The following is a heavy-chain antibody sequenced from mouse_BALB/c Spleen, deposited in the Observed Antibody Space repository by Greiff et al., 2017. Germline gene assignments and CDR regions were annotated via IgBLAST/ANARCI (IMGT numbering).Heavy chain of an antibody. CDR1: GYSITSGYY. J-gene: IGHJ3*01. D-gene: IGHD3-3*01. V-gene: IGHV3-6*02. Sequence: EVQLQQSGPGLVKPSQSLSLTCSVTGYSITSGYYWNWIRQFPGNKLEWMGYISNDGSTNYNPSLKNRISITRDTSKNQFFLKLNSVTTEDTATYYCARAGTAAFAYWGQGTLVTVSA. CDR3: ARAGTAAFAY. CDR2: ISNDGST.